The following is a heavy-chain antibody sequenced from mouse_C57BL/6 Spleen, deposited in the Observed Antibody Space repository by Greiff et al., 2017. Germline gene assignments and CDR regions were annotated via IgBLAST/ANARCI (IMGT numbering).Heavy chain of an antibody. CDR2: IDPSDSET. D-gene: IGHD1-1*01. CDR3: ARELYDGSSYDYAMDY. V-gene: IGHV1-52*01. Sequence: VQLQQPGAELVRPGSSVKLSCKASGYTFTSYWMHWVKQRPIQGLEWIGNIDPSDSETHYNQKFKDKATLTVDTSSSTAYMQLSSLPSEDSAVXYCARELYDGSSYDYAMDYWGQGTSVTVSS. J-gene: IGHJ4*01. CDR1: GYTFTSYW.